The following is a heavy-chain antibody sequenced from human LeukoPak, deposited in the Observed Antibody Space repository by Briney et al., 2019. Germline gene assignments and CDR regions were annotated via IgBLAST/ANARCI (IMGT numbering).Heavy chain of an antibody. CDR3: ARLAGTEDAAFDY. Sequence: ASVKVSCKASGYTFTSYYMHWVRQAPGQGLEWMGIINPSGGSTSYAQKFQGRVTMTRDTSISTAYMELSRLRSDDTAVYYCARLAGTEDAAFDYWGQGTLVTVSS. CDR1: GYTFTSYY. D-gene: IGHD6-13*01. J-gene: IGHJ4*02. CDR2: INPSGGST. V-gene: IGHV1-46*01.